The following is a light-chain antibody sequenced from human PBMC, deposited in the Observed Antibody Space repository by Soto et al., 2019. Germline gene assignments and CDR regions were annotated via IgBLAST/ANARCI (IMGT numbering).Light chain of an antibody. J-gene: IGLJ1*01. CDR3: SSYTSSSFYV. V-gene: IGLV2-14*01. CDR1: SSDVGGYNY. CDR2: DVS. Sequence: QSVLTQPASVSGSPGQSITISCTGTSSDVGGYNYVSWYQQHPGKAPKLMIYDVSNRPSGVSNRFSGSKSGNTASLTISGLQAEDEADYYCSSYTSSSFYVLGTGTNVTVL.